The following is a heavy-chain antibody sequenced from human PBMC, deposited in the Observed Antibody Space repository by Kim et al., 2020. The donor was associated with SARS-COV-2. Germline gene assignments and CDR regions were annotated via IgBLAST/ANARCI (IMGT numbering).Heavy chain of an antibody. CDR3: ARGHYDFWSGYIRSLDY. V-gene: IGHV4-34*01. CDR2: INHSGST. Sequence: SETLSLTCAVYGGSFSGYYWSWIRQPPGKGLEWIGEINHSGSTNYNPSLKSRVTISVDTSKNQFSLKLSSVTAADTAVYYCARGHYDFWSGYIRSLDYWG. CDR1: GGSFSGYY. J-gene: IGHJ4*01. D-gene: IGHD3-3*01.